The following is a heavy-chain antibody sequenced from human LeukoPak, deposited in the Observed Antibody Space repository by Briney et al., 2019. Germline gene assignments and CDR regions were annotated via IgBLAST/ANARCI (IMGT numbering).Heavy chain of an antibody. V-gene: IGHV1-69*06. CDR1: GYTFTSYG. CDR2: IIPIFGTA. CDR3: ARDPPGRPYSSSSYG. Sequence: SVKVSCKASGYTFTSYGISWVRQAPGQGLEWMGGIIPIFGTANYAQKFQGRVTITADKSTSTAYMELSSLRSEDTAVYYCARDPPGRPYSSSSYGWGQGTLVTVSS. J-gene: IGHJ4*02. D-gene: IGHD6-6*01.